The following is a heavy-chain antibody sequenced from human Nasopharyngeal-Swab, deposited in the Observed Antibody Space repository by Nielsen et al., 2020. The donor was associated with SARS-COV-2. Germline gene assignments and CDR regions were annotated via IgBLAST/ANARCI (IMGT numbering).Heavy chain of an antibody. D-gene: IGHD3-16*01. Sequence: GESLKISCAASGFTFSSYSMNWVRQAPGKGLEWVSSISSSSSYIYYTDSLKGRFTISRDNAKNSLYLRMSSLRAEDTAVYYCATTPYDYVLLKRAPDYWGQGMLVTVSS. J-gene: IGHJ4*02. CDR3: ATTPYDYVLLKRAPDY. CDR2: ISSSSSYI. CDR1: GFTFSSYS. V-gene: IGHV3-21*04.